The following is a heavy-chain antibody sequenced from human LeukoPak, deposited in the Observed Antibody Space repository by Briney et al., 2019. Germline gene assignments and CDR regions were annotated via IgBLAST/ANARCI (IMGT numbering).Heavy chain of an antibody. CDR3: ARGGEELDFGFDY. CDR1: GGSVSSGSYY. J-gene: IGHJ4*02. CDR2: IYYSGST. D-gene: IGHD1-26*01. Sequence: PSETLSLTCTVSGGSVSSGSYYWSWIRQPPGKGLEWIGYIYYSGSTNYNPSLKSRVTISVDTSKNQFSLKLSSVTAADTAVYYCARGGEELDFGFDYWGQGTLVTVSS. V-gene: IGHV4-61*01.